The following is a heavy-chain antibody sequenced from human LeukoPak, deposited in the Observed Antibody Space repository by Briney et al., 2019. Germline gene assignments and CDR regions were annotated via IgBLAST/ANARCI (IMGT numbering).Heavy chain of an antibody. J-gene: IGHJ3*02. D-gene: IGHD4-17*01. CDR3: ARDFYGDYSRAFDI. CDR1: GYTFTSYA. V-gene: IGHV1-3*01. Sequence: ASVTVSCTASGYTFTSYAMHWVRQAPGQRLEWMGWINAGNGNTKYSQKFQGRVTITRDTSASTAYMELSSLRSEDTAVYYCARDFYGDYSRAFDIWGQGTMVTVSS. CDR2: INAGNGNT.